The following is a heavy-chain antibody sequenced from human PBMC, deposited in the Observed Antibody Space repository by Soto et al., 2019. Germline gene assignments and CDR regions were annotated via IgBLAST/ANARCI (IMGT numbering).Heavy chain of an antibody. Sequence: PSETLSLTCTVSGASITGSFFWSWIRQPAGKGLEWIGRFSLSGTTNYSPSLRSRATMSADVSKNQFSLRLTSVTAADTALYYCARGMTPPGAPAWYYFDSWGQGTLVTVSS. CDR3: ARGMTPPGAPAWYYFDS. V-gene: IGHV4-4*07. CDR2: FSLSGTT. J-gene: IGHJ4*02. CDR1: GASITGSFF. D-gene: IGHD2-8*02.